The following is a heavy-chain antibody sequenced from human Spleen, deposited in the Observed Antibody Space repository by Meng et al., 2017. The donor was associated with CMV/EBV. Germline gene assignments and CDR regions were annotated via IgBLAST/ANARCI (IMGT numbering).Heavy chain of an antibody. CDR2: INPSGGST. CDR3: ARDIGGGEVYNWFDP. Sequence: SGYSFTSYYIQWVRQAPGQGLEWMGIINPSGGSTNYAQKFQGRVTMTRDTSTGTVYMELSRLRSEDTAVYYCARDIGGGEVYNWFDPWGQGTLVTVSS. CDR1: GYSFTSYY. J-gene: IGHJ5*02. V-gene: IGHV1-46*01. D-gene: IGHD2-21*01.